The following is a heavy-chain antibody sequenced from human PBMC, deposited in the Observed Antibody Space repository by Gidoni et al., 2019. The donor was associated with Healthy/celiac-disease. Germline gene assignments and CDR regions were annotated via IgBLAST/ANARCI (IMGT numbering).Heavy chain of an antibody. CDR3: ARVRVVAGQH. D-gene: IGHD2-15*01. CDR2: ISSSGSTI. Sequence: EVQLVASGGGLVQPGGSLRLSCAASGFTFSSYEMNWVRQAPGKGLGWVSYISSSGSTIFYADSVKGRFTISRDNAKNSLYLQMNSLRAEDTAVYYCARVRVVAGQHWGQGTLVTVAS. J-gene: IGHJ1*01. V-gene: IGHV3-48*03. CDR1: GFTFSSYE.